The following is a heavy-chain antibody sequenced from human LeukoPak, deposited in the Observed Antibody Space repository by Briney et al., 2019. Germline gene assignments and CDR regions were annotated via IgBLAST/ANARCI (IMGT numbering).Heavy chain of an antibody. CDR1: GYTFTSYY. V-gene: IGHV1-46*01. J-gene: IGHJ6*02. Sequence: ASVKVSCKASGYTFTSYYMHWVRQAPGQGLEWMGIINPSGGSTSYAQEFQGRVTMTRDTSTSTVYMELSSLRSEDTAVYYCARGGSSGWYPSNYYYYGMDVWGQGTTVTVSS. D-gene: IGHD6-19*01. CDR3: ARGGSSGWYPSNYYYYGMDV. CDR2: INPSGGST.